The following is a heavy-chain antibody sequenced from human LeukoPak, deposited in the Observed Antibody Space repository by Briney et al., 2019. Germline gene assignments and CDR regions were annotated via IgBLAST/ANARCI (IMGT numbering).Heavy chain of an antibody. J-gene: IGHJ1*01. CDR3: ARMSGSYPSEYFQH. CDR1: GGSISRYY. D-gene: IGHD1-26*01. Sequence: PSETLSLTCTVSGGSISRYYWVWIRQPPGKGLEWIGYTHYSGNTNYSPSLKSRVTISVDTSKNQFSLKLSSVTAADTAVYYCARMSGSYPSEYFQHWGQGTLVTVSS. CDR2: THYSGNT. V-gene: IGHV4-59*01.